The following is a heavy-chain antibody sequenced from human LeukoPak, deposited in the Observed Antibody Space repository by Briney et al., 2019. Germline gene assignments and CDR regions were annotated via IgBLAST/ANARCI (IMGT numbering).Heavy chain of an antibody. D-gene: IGHD3-22*01. CDR1: GFTFNNYA. CDR3: ARDLGEDYDSSGYRGDY. Sequence: GGSLRLSCAASGFTFNNYAMNWVRQAPGKGLEWVSSISGGGETTYYADSAKGRFTISRDNAKNSLYLQMNSLRAEDTAVYYCARDLGEDYDSSGYRGDYWGQGTLVTVSS. V-gene: IGHV3-23*01. J-gene: IGHJ4*02. CDR2: ISGGGETT.